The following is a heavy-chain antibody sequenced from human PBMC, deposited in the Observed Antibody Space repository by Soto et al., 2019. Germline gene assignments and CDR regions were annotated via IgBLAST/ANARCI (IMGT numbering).Heavy chain of an antibody. V-gene: IGHV4-59*01. CDR2: IYYSGST. CDR1: GGSISSYY. D-gene: IGHD3-10*01. CDR3: ARGVPGTMVRGGFSSYYYYMDV. Sequence: QVQLQESGPGLVKPSETLSLTCTVSGGSISSYYWSWIRQPPGKGLEWIGYIYYSGSTNYNPSLKSRVTISVDTSKNQFSLKLSSVTAADTAVYYCARGVPGTMVRGGFSSYYYYMDVWGKGTTVTVSS. J-gene: IGHJ6*03.